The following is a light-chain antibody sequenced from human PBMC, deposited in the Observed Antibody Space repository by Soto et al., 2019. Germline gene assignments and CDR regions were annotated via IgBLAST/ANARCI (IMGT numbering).Light chain of an antibody. Sequence: DIQMTQSPSSLSASVGDTVTITCRASQDIINHLAWYQQRPGKAPNLLIYGASTLHSGVPSRFRGSGSGTHFTLTISSLQPEDVATYYCQNYHLALGTFGQGTRLEIK. J-gene: IGKJ5*01. CDR2: GAS. V-gene: IGKV1-27*01. CDR1: QDIINH. CDR3: QNYHLALGT.